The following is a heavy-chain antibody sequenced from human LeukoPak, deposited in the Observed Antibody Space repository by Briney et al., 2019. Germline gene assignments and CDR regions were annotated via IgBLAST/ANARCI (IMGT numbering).Heavy chain of an antibody. CDR1: GGTFSSYA. D-gene: IGHD3-10*01. CDR3: ARDIYSNSGNLHWFDP. CDR2: IIPIFGTA. Sequence: SVKVSCKASGGTFSSYAISWVRQAPGQGLEWMGGIIPIFGTANYAQKFQGRVTITADESTSTAYMELSSLRSEDTAVYYCARDIYSNSGNLHWFDPWGQGTQVTVSS. V-gene: IGHV1-69*13. J-gene: IGHJ5*02.